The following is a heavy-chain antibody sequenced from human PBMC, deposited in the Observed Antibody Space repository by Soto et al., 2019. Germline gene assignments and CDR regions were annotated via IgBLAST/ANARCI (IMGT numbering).Heavy chain of an antibody. CDR1: GFTFSNYA. Sequence: PGGSLRLSCAASGFTFSNYAMHWVRLAPGTGLEYVSAISSNGGSTYYANSVKGRFMISRDNSKNTLYLQLGSLRAEDMAVYYCARGGYIDYWGQGTLVTVSS. J-gene: IGHJ4*02. V-gene: IGHV3-64*01. CDR3: ARGGYIDY. CDR2: ISSNGGST.